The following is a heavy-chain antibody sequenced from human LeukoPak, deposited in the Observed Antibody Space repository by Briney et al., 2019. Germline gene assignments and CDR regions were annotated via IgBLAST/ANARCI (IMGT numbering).Heavy chain of an antibody. Sequence: GGSLRLSCAASGFTFSNYAITWVRQAPGKGLEWVSTISSSGTNKYYADSVKGRFTISRDNSKNTRDLQMNSLRAEDTVLYYGAKDGHYDSSGFTLQNWGQGTLVTASS. J-gene: IGHJ1*01. CDR1: GFTFSNYA. CDR2: ISSSGTNK. CDR3: AKDGHYDSSGFTLQN. D-gene: IGHD3-22*01. V-gene: IGHV3-23*01.